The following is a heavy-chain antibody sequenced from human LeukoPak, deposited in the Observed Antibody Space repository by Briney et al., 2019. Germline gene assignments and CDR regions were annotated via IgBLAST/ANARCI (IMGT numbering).Heavy chain of an antibody. J-gene: IGHJ3*02. CDR2: IYYSGST. CDR3: ARYSSGWRSFDI. D-gene: IGHD6-19*01. CDR1: GGSISSYY. Sequence: SETLSLTCAVSGGSISSYYWSWIRQPPGKGLEWIGYIYYSGSTNYNPSLKSRVTISVDTSKNQFSLNLSSVTAADTAVYYCARYSSGWRSFDIWGQGTMVTVSS. V-gene: IGHV4-59*01.